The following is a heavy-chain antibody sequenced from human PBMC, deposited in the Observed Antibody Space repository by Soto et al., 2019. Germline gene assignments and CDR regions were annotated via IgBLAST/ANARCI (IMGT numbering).Heavy chain of an antibody. Sequence: GGSLRLSCAASGFTVSSNYMSWVRQAPRKGLEWVSVIYSGGSTYYADSVKGRFTISIDNSKNTLYLQMNSLRAEDTAVYYCARDWGDYIRFDAFDIWGQGTMVTVSS. CDR1: GFTVSSNY. V-gene: IGHV3-66*01. D-gene: IGHD4-17*01. CDR2: IYSGGST. J-gene: IGHJ3*02. CDR3: ARDWGDYIRFDAFDI.